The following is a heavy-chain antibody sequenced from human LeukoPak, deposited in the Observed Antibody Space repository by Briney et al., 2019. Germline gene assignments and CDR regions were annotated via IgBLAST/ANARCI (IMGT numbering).Heavy chain of an antibody. D-gene: IGHD3-22*01. J-gene: IGHJ4*02. V-gene: IGHV3-30-3*01. CDR1: GFAFSDYA. CDR3: ARERVYYYDSSGSYYFDY. Sequence: GGSLRLSCAASGFAFSDYAIHWVRQAPGKGLEWVAVISDDGTDTYYAGSVEGRFSISRDNSKSTLYLQMNSLRAEDTAVYYCARERVYYYDSSGSYYFDYWGQGTLVTVSS. CDR2: ISDDGTDT.